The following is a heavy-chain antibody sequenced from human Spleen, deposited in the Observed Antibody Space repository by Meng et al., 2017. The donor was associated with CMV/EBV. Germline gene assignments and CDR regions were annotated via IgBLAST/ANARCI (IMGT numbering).Heavy chain of an antibody. D-gene: IGHD6-6*01. CDR2: ISSSSSYI. V-gene: IGHV3-21*01. CDR3: ARGVAARPGPYWYFDI. Sequence: EVQLVESGGXLVKPGGSVRLSCAASGFTFSSYSMNWVRQAPGKGLELVSSISSSSSYIYYADSVKGRFTISRDNAKNSLYLQMNSLRAEDTAVYYCARGVAARPGPYWYFDIWGRGTLVTVSS. CDR1: GFTFSSYS. J-gene: IGHJ2*01.